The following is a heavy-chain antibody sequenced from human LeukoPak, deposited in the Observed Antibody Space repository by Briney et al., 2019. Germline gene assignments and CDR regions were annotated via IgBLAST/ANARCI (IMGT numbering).Heavy chain of an antibody. D-gene: IGHD3-10*01. CDR1: GFTFSSYW. CDR2: MSYDGSTT. V-gene: IGHV3-30*18. J-gene: IGHJ4*02. CDR3: VKVSAVYYGSGSYDY. Sequence: GGSLRLSCAASGFTFSSYWMSWVRQAPGKGLEWVTVMSYDGSTTYYAESVKGRFTISRDNSENTLYLYMNNLRPEDTAVYYCVKVSAVYYGSGSYDYWGQGTLVTVSS.